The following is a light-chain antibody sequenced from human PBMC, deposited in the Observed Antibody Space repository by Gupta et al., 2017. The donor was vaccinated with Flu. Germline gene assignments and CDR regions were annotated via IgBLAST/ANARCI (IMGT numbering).Light chain of an antibody. Sequence: GSSSNFGNNYVSWYQQLPGTAPKLLIYENNKRPSGIPDRFSGSKSGTSATLVITGLQTGDEADYYCGTWDSSLSATFGGGTKLTVL. CDR2: ENN. CDR1: SSNFGNNY. V-gene: IGLV1-51*02. J-gene: IGLJ2*01. CDR3: GTWDSSLSAT.